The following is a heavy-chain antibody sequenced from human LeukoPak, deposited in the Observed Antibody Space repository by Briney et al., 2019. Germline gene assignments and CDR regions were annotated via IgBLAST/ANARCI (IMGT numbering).Heavy chain of an antibody. CDR3: ARDYFRAVAGTGVIDY. CDR1: GFTFNTYT. J-gene: IGHJ4*02. D-gene: IGHD6-19*01. Sequence: PGGSLRLSCAASGFTFNTYTMNWVRQAPGKGLEWVSYISGSSGIIDYADSVRGRFTISRDNAKNSLYLQMNSLRAEDTAVYYCARDYFRAVAGTGVIDYWGQGTLVTVSS. V-gene: IGHV3-48*01. CDR2: ISGSSGII.